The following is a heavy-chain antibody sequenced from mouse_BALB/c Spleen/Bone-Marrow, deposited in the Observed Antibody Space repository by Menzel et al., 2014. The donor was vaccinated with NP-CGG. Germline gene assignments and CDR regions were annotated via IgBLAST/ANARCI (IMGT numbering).Heavy chain of an antibody. CDR2: IWSGGST. V-gene: IGHV2-2*02. J-gene: IGHJ3*01. CDR3: ARNSRGYGNSFAY. D-gene: IGHD2-10*02. Sequence: VKLQESGPGPVQPSQSLSITCTVSGFSLTSYGVHWVRQSPGKGLEWLGVIWSGGSTDYNAAFISRLSISKDNSKSQVFFKMSSLQANDTAIYYCARNSRGYGNSFAYWGQGTLVTVSA. CDR1: GFSLTSYG.